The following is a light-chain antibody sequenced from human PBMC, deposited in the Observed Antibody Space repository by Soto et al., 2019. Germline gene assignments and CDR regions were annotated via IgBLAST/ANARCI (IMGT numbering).Light chain of an antibody. CDR2: SAS. CDR1: QGIDSY. CDR3: LQPNNFPLT. Sequence: IQWTQSPTSLSASVGDRVTIPCRASQGIDSYLAWYQRKQGEAPKLLIYSASTLQSGVPSRFSGRGSGTDGTISISSLKTEDGATYYCLQPNNFPLTFGQGTRLEIK. J-gene: IGKJ5*01. V-gene: IGKV1-9*01.